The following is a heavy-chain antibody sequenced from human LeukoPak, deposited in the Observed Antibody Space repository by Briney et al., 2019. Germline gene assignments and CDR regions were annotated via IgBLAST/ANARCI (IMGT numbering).Heavy chain of an antibody. Sequence: GGSLRLSCAASRFTFNRYAISWGRQALRKGPESVSSISGSGSDTFYASSVRGRFTISRDNSKDTVFLQMNGLRAEDTAMYYCAKWDENFYYMDVWGQGTTVTVSS. D-gene: IGHD1-26*01. CDR2: ISGSGSDT. CDR1: RFTFNRYA. CDR3: AKWDENFYYMDV. J-gene: IGHJ6*03. V-gene: IGHV3-23*01.